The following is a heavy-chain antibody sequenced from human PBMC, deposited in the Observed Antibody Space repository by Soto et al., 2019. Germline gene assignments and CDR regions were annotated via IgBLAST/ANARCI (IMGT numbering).Heavy chain of an antibody. CDR1: GYSISSSNW. V-gene: IGHV4-28*01. Sequence: SETLSLTCAVSGYSISSSNWWGWIRQPPGKGLEWIGYIYYSGTTYYNPSLKSRVTMSVDTSKNQFSLKLTSVTAVDTAVYYCARREIKGTIDYWGQGTLVTVS. CDR3: ARREIKGTIDY. D-gene: IGHD2-8*01. J-gene: IGHJ4*02. CDR2: IYYSGTT.